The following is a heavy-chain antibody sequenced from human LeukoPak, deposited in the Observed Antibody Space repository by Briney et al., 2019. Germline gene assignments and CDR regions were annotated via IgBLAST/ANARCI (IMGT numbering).Heavy chain of an antibody. V-gene: IGHV1-2*06. D-gene: IGHD3-22*01. Sequence: ASVKVSCKASGYTFTGYYMHWVRQAPGQGLEWMGRINPNSGGTNYAQKFQGRVTMTRDTSISTAYMELSRLRSDDTAVYYCARSPYITMIVEVGQRNWFDPWGQGTLVTVSS. CDR3: ARSPYITMIVEVGQRNWFDP. J-gene: IGHJ5*02. CDR1: GYTFTGYY. CDR2: INPNSGGT.